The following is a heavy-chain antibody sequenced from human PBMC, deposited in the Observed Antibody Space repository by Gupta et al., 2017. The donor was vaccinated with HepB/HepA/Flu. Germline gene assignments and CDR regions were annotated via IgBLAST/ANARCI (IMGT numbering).Heavy chain of an antibody. Sequence: QVQLQQWGAGLLRPSETLSLTCAVSGGSFIGYYWSWIRQPPGKGLEWIGEINQSGDINYSPSLKSRLTISLDTSKSQVSLKLTFVTAADTAVYYCARARVFGEVNWFDPWGQGTLVTVSS. CDR2: INQSGDI. CDR1: GGSFIGYY. J-gene: IGHJ5*02. V-gene: IGHV4-34*02. D-gene: IGHD3-3*01. CDR3: ARARVFGEVNWFDP.